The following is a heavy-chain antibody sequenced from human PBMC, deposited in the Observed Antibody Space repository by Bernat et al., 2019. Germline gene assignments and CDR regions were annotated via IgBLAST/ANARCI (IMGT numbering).Heavy chain of an antibody. D-gene: IGHD3-10*01. V-gene: IGHV3-21*01. Sequence: EVQLVESGGGLVKPGGSLRLSCAASGFTFSSYSMNWVRQAPGKGLEWVSSISSSSYIYYADSVKGRFTISRDNAKNSLYLQMNSLRAEDTAVYYCARDGESGAFDIWGQGTMVTVSS. CDR1: GFTFSSYS. CDR2: ISSSSYI. J-gene: IGHJ3*02. CDR3: ARDGESGAFDI.